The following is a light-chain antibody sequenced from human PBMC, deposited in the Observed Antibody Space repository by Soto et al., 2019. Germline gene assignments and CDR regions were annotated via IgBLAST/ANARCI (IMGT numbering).Light chain of an antibody. CDR2: TTS. CDR3: QQSYSHRT. V-gene: IGKV1-39*01. Sequence: DLPMTQSPSSLSASVGDRVTITCRASPNIINYLNWYQQQPGQAPNLLIYTTSSLQSGVPSRFSGSGSGTDFTLTIRSLKPEDFAAYYCQQSYSHRTFGQGTKVDIK. J-gene: IGKJ1*01. CDR1: PNIINY.